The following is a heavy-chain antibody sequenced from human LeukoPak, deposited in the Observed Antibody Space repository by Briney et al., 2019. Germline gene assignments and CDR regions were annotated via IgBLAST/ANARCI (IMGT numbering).Heavy chain of an antibody. CDR3: ARAPGTIAARDY. Sequence: ASVKVSCKASGYTFTGYYRHWVRQAPGQGLEWMRWINPNSGGTNYAQKFQGRVTMTRDTSISTAYMELSRLRSDDTDVYYCARAPGTIAARDYWGQGTLVTVSS. D-gene: IGHD6-13*01. V-gene: IGHV1-2*02. CDR2: INPNSGGT. CDR1: GYTFTGYY. J-gene: IGHJ4*02.